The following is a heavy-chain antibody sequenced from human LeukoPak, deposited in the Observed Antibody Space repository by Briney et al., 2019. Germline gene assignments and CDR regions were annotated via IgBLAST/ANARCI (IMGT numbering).Heavy chain of an antibody. CDR1: GFTFSTYA. J-gene: IGHJ4*02. CDR2: ISDNGAAT. D-gene: IGHD2-2*02. Sequence: PGGSLRLSCAASGFTFSTYAVSWVRQAPGKWLDWVSAISDNGAATYYADSVRGRFTVSRDNSINTVYLQMNSLRAEDTAVYYCANLGKYCSGFSCYKWGQGTLVTVSS. V-gene: IGHV3-23*01. CDR3: ANLGKYCSGFSCYK.